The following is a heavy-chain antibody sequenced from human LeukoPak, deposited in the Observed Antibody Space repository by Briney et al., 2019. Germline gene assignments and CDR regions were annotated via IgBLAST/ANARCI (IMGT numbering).Heavy chain of an antibody. Sequence: TGGSLRLSCAASGXTFSSYSMNWVRQAPGKGLEWVSSISSSSSYIYYADSVKGRFTISRDNAKNSLYLQMNSLRAEDTAVYYCARGGSGYDSALYDYWGQGTLVTVSS. J-gene: IGHJ4*02. CDR1: GXTFSSYS. V-gene: IGHV3-21*01. CDR3: ARGGSGYDSALYDY. CDR2: ISSSSSYI. D-gene: IGHD5-12*01.